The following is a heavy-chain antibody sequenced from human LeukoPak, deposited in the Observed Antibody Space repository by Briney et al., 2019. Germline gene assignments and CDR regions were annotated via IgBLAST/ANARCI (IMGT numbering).Heavy chain of an antibody. J-gene: IGHJ4*02. D-gene: IGHD3-22*01. CDR3: ARGAHYYDSSGYYRPYYFDY. V-gene: IGHV4-34*01. Sequence: SETLSLTCAVYGGSFSGYYWSWIRQPPGKGLEWIGEINHSRSTNYNPSLKSRVTISVDTSKNQFSLKLSSVTAADTAVYYCARGAHYYDSSGYYRPYYFDYWGQGTLVTVSS. CDR2: INHSRST. CDR1: GGSFSGYY.